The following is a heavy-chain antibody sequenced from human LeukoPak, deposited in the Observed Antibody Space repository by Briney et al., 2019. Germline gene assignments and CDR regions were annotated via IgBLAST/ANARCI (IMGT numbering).Heavy chain of an antibody. Sequence: GGSLRLSCAPSGFTFSSYHMNWVRQAPGKGLEWVANINQVGSQKYYVDSVKGRFSISRDNAKNSLYLQMNSLRAEDTAVYYCARSNREFASRTGDYWGQGTLVTVSS. CDR2: INQVGSQK. CDR1: GFTFSSYH. J-gene: IGHJ4*02. CDR3: ARSNREFASRTGDY. D-gene: IGHD1-14*01. V-gene: IGHV3-7*05.